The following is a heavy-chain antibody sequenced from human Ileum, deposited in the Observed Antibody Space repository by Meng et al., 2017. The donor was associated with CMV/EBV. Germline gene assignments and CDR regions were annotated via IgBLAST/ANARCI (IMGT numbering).Heavy chain of an antibody. J-gene: IGHJ6*02. CDR1: GFTFSGHW. CDR3: AREDCSSTSCYLGYYYYGMDV. D-gene: IGHD2-2*01. V-gene: IGHV3-74*01. Sequence: GGSLRLSCAASGFTFSGHWMHWVRQAPGKGLVWVSRIDIDGSPTSYADSVEGRFTISRDNAKNTLYLQMNSLRAEDTAVYYCAREDCSSTSCYLGYYYYGMDVWGQGTTVTVSS. CDR2: IDIDGSPT.